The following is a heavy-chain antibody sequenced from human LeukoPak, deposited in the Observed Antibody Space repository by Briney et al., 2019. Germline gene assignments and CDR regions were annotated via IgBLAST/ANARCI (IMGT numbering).Heavy chain of an antibody. CDR3: AKDSGSSGWWRAYYYYGMDV. CDR1: GFNFRNYG. V-gene: IGHV3-23*01. Sequence: QSGGSLRLSCAASGFNFRNYGVHWVRQAPGKGLEWVSAISGSGGSTYYADSVKGRFTISRDNSKNTLYLQMNSLRAEDTAVYYCAKDSGSSGWWRAYYYYGMDVWGQGTTVTVSS. D-gene: IGHD6-19*01. J-gene: IGHJ6*02. CDR2: ISGSGGST.